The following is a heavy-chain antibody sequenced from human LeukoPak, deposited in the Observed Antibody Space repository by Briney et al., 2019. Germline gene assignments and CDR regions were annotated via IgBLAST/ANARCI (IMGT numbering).Heavy chain of an antibody. J-gene: IGHJ6*03. CDR2: ISSSGSTI. Sequence: PGGSLRLSCAASGFTFSDYYMSWIRQAPGKGLEWVSYISSSGSTIYYVDSVKGRFTISRDNAKNSLYLQMNSLRAEDTAVYYCASLGDYYSYYYMDVWGKGTTVTVSS. CDR3: ASLGDYYSYYYMDV. V-gene: IGHV3-11*04. D-gene: IGHD3-16*01. CDR1: GFTFSDYY.